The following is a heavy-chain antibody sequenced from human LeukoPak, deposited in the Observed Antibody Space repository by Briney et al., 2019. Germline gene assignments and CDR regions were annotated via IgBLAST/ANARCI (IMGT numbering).Heavy chain of an antibody. J-gene: IGHJ4*02. D-gene: IGHD2-2*01. CDR3: AKEEVVVPAANWGD. Sequence: GGSLRLSCAASGFTFSSYSLTWVRQAPGKGLEWVSAISGSGGSTYYADSVKGRFTISRDNSKNTLYLQMNSLRAEDTAVYYCAKEEVVVPAANWGDWGQGTLVTVSS. CDR2: ISGSGGST. V-gene: IGHV3-23*01. CDR1: GFTFSSYS.